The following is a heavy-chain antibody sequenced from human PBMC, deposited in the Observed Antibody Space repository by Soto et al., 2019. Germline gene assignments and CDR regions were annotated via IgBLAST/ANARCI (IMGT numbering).Heavy chain of an antibody. V-gene: IGHV1-3*01. D-gene: IGHD3-3*01. CDR2: INAGNGNT. CDR1: GYTFTSYA. CDR3: ARSPRSPYDFWIGCPNWFDP. Sequence: QVQLVQSGAEVKKPGASVKVSCKASGYTFTSYAMHWVRQAPGQRLEWMGWINAGNGNTKYSQKFQGRVTITRDTSASTAYMELSSLRSEDTAVYYCARSPRSPYDFWIGCPNWFDPWGQGTLVTVSS. J-gene: IGHJ5*02.